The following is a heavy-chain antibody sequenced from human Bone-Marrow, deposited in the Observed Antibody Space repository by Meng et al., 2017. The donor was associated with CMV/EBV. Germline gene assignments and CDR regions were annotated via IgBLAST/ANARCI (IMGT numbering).Heavy chain of an antibody. CDR3: AKQGDQSLLFSGLDS. D-gene: IGHD2-21*02. CDR2: VSVGGGNT. Sequence: SGVNFGSYPMTWVRQAPGKGLEWVSSVSVGGGNTYYADSVGGRFTISRDNSKNSLYLQMNSLRVEDTAVYYCAKQGDQSLLFSGLDSWGRGTLVTSPQ. CDR1: GVNFGSYP. J-gene: IGHJ5*01. V-gene: IGHV3-23*01.